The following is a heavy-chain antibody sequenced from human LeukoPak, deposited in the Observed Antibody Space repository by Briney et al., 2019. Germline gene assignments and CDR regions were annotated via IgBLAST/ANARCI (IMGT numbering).Heavy chain of an antibody. J-gene: IGHJ6*03. Sequence: SVKVSCKASGYTFTSYGINWVRQARGQRLEWIGWIVVGSGNTNYAQKFQERVIITRDMSTSTAYMELSSLRSEDTAVYYCAADTSTSGAYYYYYMDVWGKGTTVTISS. CDR3: AADTSTSGAYYYYYMDV. CDR2: IVVGSGNT. D-gene: IGHD2-2*01. CDR1: GYTFTSYG. V-gene: IGHV1-58*02.